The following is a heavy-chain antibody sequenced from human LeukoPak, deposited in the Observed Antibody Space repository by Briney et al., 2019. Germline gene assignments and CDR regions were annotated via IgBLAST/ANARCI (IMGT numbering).Heavy chain of an antibody. V-gene: IGHV3-23*01. CDR1: GFTFINYG. Sequence: PGGSLRLSCVVSGFTFINYGMSWVRQAPGKGLEWVSTIRASGDRTYYAESVKGRFTMSGDKSKNTLYLQMSNLRAEDTAVYHCVLLAVPAVGYGGQGTLVIVSS. CDR2: IRASGDRT. CDR3: VLLAVPAVGY. D-gene: IGHD2-15*01. J-gene: IGHJ4*02.